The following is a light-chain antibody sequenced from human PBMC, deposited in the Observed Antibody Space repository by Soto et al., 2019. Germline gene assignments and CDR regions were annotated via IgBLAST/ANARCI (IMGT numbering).Light chain of an antibody. Sequence: EIVLTQSPATLSLSPGESATLSCRARQSVGTSLAWYQQKTGQAPRLLIYYASNRATGIPARFSGSGSGTDFTLTISSLEPEDFAVYYCQQRGSWPLTFGGGTKVEIK. CDR1: QSVGTS. J-gene: IGKJ4*01. CDR3: QQRGSWPLT. V-gene: IGKV3-11*01. CDR2: YAS.